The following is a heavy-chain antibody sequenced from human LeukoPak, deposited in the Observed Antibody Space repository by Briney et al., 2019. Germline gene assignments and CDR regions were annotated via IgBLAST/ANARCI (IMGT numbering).Heavy chain of an antibody. CDR3: AKSKSGCSSTSCYAISFDY. J-gene: IGHJ4*02. CDR1: GFTFSSYS. V-gene: IGHV3-23*01. D-gene: IGHD2-2*01. Sequence: AGSLRLSCAASGFTFSSYSMSWVRQAPGKGLEWVSAISGSGSSTYYADFVKGRFTIPRDNSNNTLYLQMNSLRAEDTAVYYCAKSKSGCSSTSCYAISFDYWGQGTLVTVSS. CDR2: ISGSGSST.